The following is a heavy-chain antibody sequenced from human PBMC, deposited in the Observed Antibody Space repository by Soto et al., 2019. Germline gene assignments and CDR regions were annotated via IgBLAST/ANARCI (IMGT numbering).Heavy chain of an antibody. Sequence: QVQLQESGPGLVKPSETLSLTCTVSGGSISSDSWSWIRQSPGKALEWIGYSYYNGVTKYNPSLKSRVTISVDTSQNQFSLRLTSVTAADTAVYYCARRSRSSSGWYCLDYWGQGTLVTVSS. J-gene: IGHJ4*02. D-gene: IGHD6-19*01. CDR2: SYYNGVT. CDR3: ARRSRSSSGWYCLDY. CDR1: GGSISSDS. V-gene: IGHV4-59*01.